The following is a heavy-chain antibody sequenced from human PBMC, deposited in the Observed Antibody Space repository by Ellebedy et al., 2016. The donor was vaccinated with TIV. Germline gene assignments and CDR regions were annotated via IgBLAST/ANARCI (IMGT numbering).Heavy chain of an antibody. Sequence: MPSETLSLTCTVSGGSISSGGYYWSWLRQHPGKGLEWIGYIYYSGSTYYNPSLKSRIAISLDTSKNQFSLKLSSVTAADTAVYYCASRLRATYYYDSSGFEAHAFDIWGQGTRVTVSS. V-gene: IGHV4-31*03. D-gene: IGHD3-22*01. CDR3: ASRLRATYYYDSSGFEAHAFDI. CDR2: IYYSGST. J-gene: IGHJ3*02. CDR1: GGSISSGGYY.